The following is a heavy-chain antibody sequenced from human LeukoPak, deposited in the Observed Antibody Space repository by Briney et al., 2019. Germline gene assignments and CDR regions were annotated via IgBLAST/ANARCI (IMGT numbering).Heavy chain of an antibody. CDR1: GYTFTGYY. V-gene: IGHV1-2*02. CDR3: ARDDRGERTPGWGYGGFDI. Sequence: ASVKVSCKASGYTFTGYYIHWVRQAPGQGLEWMAWINPNRDATNYAQKFQGRVSMTRDTSISTAYMALSRLTSDDTAVYFCARDDRGERTPGWGYGGFDIWGQGTMVSVSS. CDR2: INPNRDAT. D-gene: IGHD3-16*01. J-gene: IGHJ3*02.